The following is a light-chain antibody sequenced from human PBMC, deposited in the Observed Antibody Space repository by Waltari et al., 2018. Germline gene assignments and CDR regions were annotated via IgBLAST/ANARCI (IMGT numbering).Light chain of an antibody. V-gene: IGLV2-23*01. CDR2: EAS. CDR1: SSDLGRFDL. CDR3: CSYAGSSSWV. Sequence: QSALTQPASVSASPGQSITISCTGTSSDLGRFDLVSWFQQHPGEAPPLIIYEASKRPSGVSNRFSGSKSGTTASLTISGLQAEDEADYYCCSYAGSSSWVFGGGTKLTVL. J-gene: IGLJ3*02.